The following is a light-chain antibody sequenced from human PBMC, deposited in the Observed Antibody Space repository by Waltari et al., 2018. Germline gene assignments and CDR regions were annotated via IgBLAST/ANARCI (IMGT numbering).Light chain of an antibody. CDR3: QVWAGSDYDVA. J-gene: IGLJ2*01. CDR2: DNS. CDR1: NIGVYG. V-gene: IGLV3-21*02. Sequence: SFVLTQAPSVSLAPGQTARIPGGGNNIGVYGARWYTQHPGQAPVFVVFDNSDRPPGIPERFSGSSSANTATLTISRVEAGDEADYYCQVWAGSDYDVAFGGGTKL.